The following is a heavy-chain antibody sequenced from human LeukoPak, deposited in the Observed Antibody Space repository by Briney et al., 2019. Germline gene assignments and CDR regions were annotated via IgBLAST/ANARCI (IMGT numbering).Heavy chain of an antibody. CDR2: IKPSGGST. CDR1: GYTFTSYY. Sequence: GASVKVSCKASGYTFTSYYMHWVRQAPGQGLEWMGIIKPSGGSTSYAQKFQGRVTMTRDTSTSTVYMEPSSLRSEDTAVYYCARVLSDDSYYYYGMDAWGQGTTVTVSS. V-gene: IGHV1-46*01. CDR3: ARVLSDDSYYYYGMDA. J-gene: IGHJ6*02. D-gene: IGHD2-21*02.